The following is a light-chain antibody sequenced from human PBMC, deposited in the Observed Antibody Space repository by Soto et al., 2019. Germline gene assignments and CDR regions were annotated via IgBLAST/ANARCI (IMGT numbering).Light chain of an antibody. CDR3: QQYGSSPPFT. J-gene: IGKJ2*01. Sequence: DNVLTQSPGTLSLSPGERATLSCRASQSVSSRYLAGYQQKPGQAPRLLMYGASNRATDIPDRFSGSGSGTDFTLTISRLEPEDFAVYFCQQYGSSPPFTFGQGTKVEIK. V-gene: IGKV3-20*01. CDR2: GAS. CDR1: QSVSSRY.